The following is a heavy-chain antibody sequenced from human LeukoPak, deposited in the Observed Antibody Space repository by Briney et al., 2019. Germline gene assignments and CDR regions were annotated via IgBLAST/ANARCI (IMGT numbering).Heavy chain of an antibody. CDR3: ARDRYGDGYNPPWSY. D-gene: IGHD5-24*01. Sequence: GASVDVSCTVSGYTLTELSMHWVRQAPGRGLVWRGGFDPEDGETIYAQKFQGRVTMTEDTSTDTAYMELSSLRSEDTAVYYCARDRYGDGYNPPWSYWGQGTLVTVSS. J-gene: IGHJ4*02. V-gene: IGHV1-24*01. CDR2: FDPEDGET. CDR1: GYTLTELS.